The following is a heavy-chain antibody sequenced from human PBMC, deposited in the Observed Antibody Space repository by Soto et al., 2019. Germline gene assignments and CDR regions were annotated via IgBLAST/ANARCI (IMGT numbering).Heavy chain of an antibody. J-gene: IGHJ5*02. V-gene: IGHV4-59*01. Sequence: QVQLQESGPGLVKPSETLSLTCTVSGGSISPYYWSWIRQPPGQRLEWIAYIYYSGSTSYSPSLKSRLTISVDTSKNQFSVRLSSVTAADTAMYYCARLSSAWQDNWFDPWGQGTLVTVSS. D-gene: IGHD6-19*01. CDR3: ARLSSAWQDNWFDP. CDR2: IYYSGST. CDR1: GGSISPYY.